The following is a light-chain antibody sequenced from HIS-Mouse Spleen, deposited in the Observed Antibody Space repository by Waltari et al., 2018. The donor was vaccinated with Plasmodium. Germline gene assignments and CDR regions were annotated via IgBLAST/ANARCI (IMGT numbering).Light chain of an antibody. CDR1: ALPKKY. Sequence: SYELTQPPSVSVSPGQTARITCSGDALPKKYAYWYHQNSGQAPVLDIYDDSKRPSGVPERCSGSSSGTMATLAISGAQVEDEADYYCYSTDSSGNHRVLGGGTKLTVL. CDR3: YSTDSSGNHRV. V-gene: IGLV3-10*01. CDR2: DDS. J-gene: IGLJ3*02.